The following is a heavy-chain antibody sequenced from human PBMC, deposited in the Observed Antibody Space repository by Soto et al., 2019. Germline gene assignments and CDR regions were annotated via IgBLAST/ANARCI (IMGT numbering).Heavy chain of an antibody. Sequence: QVQLQQRGAGLLKPSETLSLTCAVYGGSFSGYYWSWIRKPPGKGLEWIGEINHSGSTNYNPSLKRRVTISVDTSKNQFSLKLSSVTAADTAVYYCATRIHYYYYMDVWGKGTTVTVSS. V-gene: IGHV4-34*01. CDR1: GGSFSGYY. CDR3: ATRIHYYYYMDV. J-gene: IGHJ6*03. CDR2: INHSGST.